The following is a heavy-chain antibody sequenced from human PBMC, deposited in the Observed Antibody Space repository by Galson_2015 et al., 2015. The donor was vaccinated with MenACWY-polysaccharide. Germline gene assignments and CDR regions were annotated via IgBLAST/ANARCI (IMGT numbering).Heavy chain of an antibody. J-gene: IGHJ4*02. V-gene: IGHV3-23*01. D-gene: IGHD5-18*01. CDR3: AKDRMLGGYSYGYGIDDY. CDR2: ISGSGGST. Sequence: SLRLSCAASGFTFSSYAMSWVRQAPGKGLEWVSAISGSGGSTYYADSVKGRFTISRDNSKNTPYLQMNSLRAEDTAVYYCAKDRMLGGYSYGYGIDDYWGQGTLVTVSS. CDR1: GFTFSSYA.